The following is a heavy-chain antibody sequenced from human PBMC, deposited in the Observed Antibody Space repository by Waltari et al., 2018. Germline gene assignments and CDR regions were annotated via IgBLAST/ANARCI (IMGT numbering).Heavy chain of an antibody. Sequence: QVQLVESGGGVVQPGGSLQLSCTASGFTFSTFVMHWVRQAPGKGLDWVAFIQYSGKNKYYLDSVKGRFTISRDNSQNTLYLQMDSLRPEDAAMYYCAKASDRRGFDYWGQGTLVTVSS. CDR2: IQYSGKNK. CDR1: GFTFSTFV. CDR3: AKASDRRGFDY. J-gene: IGHJ4*02. V-gene: IGHV3-30*02. D-gene: IGHD3-10*01.